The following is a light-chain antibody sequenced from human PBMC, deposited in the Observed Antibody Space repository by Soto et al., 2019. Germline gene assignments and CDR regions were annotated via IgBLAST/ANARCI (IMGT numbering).Light chain of an antibody. Sequence: IRMTQSPSSLSASTGDRVTITCRASQGISSYLAWYQQKPGKAPKLLIYAASTLQSGVPSRFSGSGSGTDFTLTISCLQSEDFATYYCQQYYSYPPFTFGPGTKVDIK. J-gene: IGKJ3*01. CDR3: QQYYSYPPFT. CDR2: AAS. CDR1: QGISSY. V-gene: IGKV1-8*01.